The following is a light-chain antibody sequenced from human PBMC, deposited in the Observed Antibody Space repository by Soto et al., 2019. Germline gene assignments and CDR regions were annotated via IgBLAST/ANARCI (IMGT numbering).Light chain of an antibody. CDR1: QSVSSSY. V-gene: IGKV3-20*01. J-gene: IGKJ1*01. CDR2: GAS. CDR3: QQYGRSPPSWT. Sequence: ETVLTQSPGTLSLSPGERATLSGRASQSVSSSYLAWYQQKPGQAPRLLIYGASSRATGIPDRFSGSGSGTDFTLTISRLEPEDFAVYYCQQYGRSPPSWTFGQGTKVEIK.